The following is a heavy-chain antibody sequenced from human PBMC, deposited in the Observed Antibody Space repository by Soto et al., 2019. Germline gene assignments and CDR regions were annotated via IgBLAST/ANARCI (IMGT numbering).Heavy chain of an antibody. CDR3: ARDSKWLSSDAFDI. J-gene: IGHJ3*02. Sequence: ASVKVSCKASGYTFTSYAMHWVRQAPGQRLEWMGWINAGNGNTKYSQKFQGRVTITRDTSASTAYMELSSLRSEDTVVYYCARDSKWLSSDAFDIWGQGTMVTVSS. CDR2: INAGNGNT. V-gene: IGHV1-3*01. D-gene: IGHD3-22*01. CDR1: GYTFTSYA.